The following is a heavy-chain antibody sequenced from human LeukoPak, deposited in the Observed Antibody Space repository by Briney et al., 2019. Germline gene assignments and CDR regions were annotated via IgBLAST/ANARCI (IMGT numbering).Heavy chain of an antibody. CDR3: ARSLRPVGGVHYFDY. J-gene: IGHJ4*02. Sequence: VSGPTLVNPTQTLTLTCTFSEFSLSTIGVGVGWIRQPPGGALEWLALIYWDDGRRYSPSLKSRLTITKDTSKNQVVLTMTNVDPVDTATYYCARSLRPVGGVHYFDYWGQGALVTVSS. CDR2: IYWDDGR. D-gene: IGHD3-16*01. CDR1: EFSLSTIGVG. V-gene: IGHV2-5*02.